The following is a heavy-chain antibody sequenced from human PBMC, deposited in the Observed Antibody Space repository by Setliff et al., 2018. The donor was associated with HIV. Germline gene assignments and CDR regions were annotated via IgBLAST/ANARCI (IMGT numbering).Heavy chain of an antibody. J-gene: IGHJ3*01. CDR1: GYTFNSYD. D-gene: IGHD2-21*01. V-gene: IGHV1-8*01. CDR2: MNPNSGNT. CDR3: ARVPPRLPGVLLPAYALDF. Sequence: ASVKVSCKASGYTFNSYDINWVRQTTGQGLEWMGWMNPNSGNTGNAQKFQGRVTMTRDTSINTAYMELSSLRSEDTAVYYCARVPPRLPGVLLPAYALDFWGQGTMVTVSS.